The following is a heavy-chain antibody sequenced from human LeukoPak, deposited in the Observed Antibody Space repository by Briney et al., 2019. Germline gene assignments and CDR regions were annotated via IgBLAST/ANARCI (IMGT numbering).Heavy chain of an antibody. CDR1: GFTFSTYS. J-gene: IGHJ4*02. CDR3: AKELYGWYYDY. D-gene: IGHD6-19*01. V-gene: IGHV3-21*01. CDR2: ISTRSSYL. Sequence: PGGSLRLSCAASGFTFSTYSMHWVRQAPGKGLEWVSSISTRSSYLYFADSVKGRFTISRDDAKNSLYLEMKSLRAEDTAVYYCAKELYGWYYDYWGQGTLVTVSS.